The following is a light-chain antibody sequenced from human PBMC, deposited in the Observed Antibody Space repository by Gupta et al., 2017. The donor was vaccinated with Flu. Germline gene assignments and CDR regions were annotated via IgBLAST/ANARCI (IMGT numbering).Light chain of an antibody. J-gene: IGKJ3*01. CDR1: QGVSSY. CDR3: QQRSTSPYT. V-gene: IGKV3-11*01. CDR2: DTS. Sequence: RATLSSSPGERATITCRASQGVSSYVAWYQQKPGKGPRLLIYDTSTMHTGVPARFSGSESGTDFTLTINGLEPEDFAAYYCQQRSTSPYTFGHGTKVDIK.